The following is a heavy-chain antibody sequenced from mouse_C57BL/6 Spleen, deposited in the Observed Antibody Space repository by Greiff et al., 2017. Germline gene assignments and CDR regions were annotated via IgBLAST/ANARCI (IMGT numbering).Heavy chain of an antibody. CDR3: ASRSSYVGY. J-gene: IGHJ2*01. D-gene: IGHD1-1*01. CDR1: GYSITSGYY. CDR2: ISYDGSN. Sequence: EVKLMESGPGLVKPSQSLSLTCSVTGYSITSGYYWNWIRQFPGNKLEWMGYISYDGSNNYNPSLKNRISITRDTSKNQFFLKLNSVTTEDTATYYCASRSSYVGYWGQGTTLTVSS. V-gene: IGHV3-6*01.